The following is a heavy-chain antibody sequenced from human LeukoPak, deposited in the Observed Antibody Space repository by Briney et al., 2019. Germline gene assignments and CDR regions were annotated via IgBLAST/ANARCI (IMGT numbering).Heavy chain of an antibody. J-gene: IGHJ4*02. CDR2: FYYSGST. D-gene: IGHD6-13*01. V-gene: IGHV4-59*08. CDR3: ARHLFKAAFDY. Sequence: SETLSLTCTVSGGSISSYYWSWIRQPPGNGLEWIGYFYYSGSTNYNPSLKSRVTISVDTSKNQFSLKLSSVTAADTAVYYCARHLFKAAFDYWGQGTLVTVSS. CDR1: GGSISSYY.